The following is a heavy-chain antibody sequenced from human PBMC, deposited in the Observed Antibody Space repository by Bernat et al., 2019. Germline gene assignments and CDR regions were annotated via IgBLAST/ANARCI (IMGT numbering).Heavy chain of an antibody. J-gene: IGHJ3*02. CDR3: TRKTKGSSGWLYIAAFDI. V-gene: IGHV3-49*04. Sequence: EVQLVESGGGLVQPGRSLRLSCTASGFTFGDYAMSWVRQAPGKGLEWVGFIRSKAYGGTTEYAASVKGRFTISRDDSKSIAYLQMNSLKTEDTAVYYCTRKTKGSSGWLYIAAFDIWGQGTMVTVSS. CDR2: IRSKAYGGTT. D-gene: IGHD6-19*01. CDR1: GFTFGDYA.